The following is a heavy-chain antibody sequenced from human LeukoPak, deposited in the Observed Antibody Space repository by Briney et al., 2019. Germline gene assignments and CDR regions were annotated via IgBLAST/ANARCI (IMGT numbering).Heavy chain of an antibody. CDR1: GGSISSSNW. J-gene: IGHJ5*02. Sequence: AGTLSLTCAVSGGSISSSNWWGWVRPPPGKGLECIGEIYHSGSTNYNPSLKSRVTISVDKSKNQFSLKLSSVTAADTAVYYCARVIMGQGYCSGGSCYSGYNWFDPWGQGTLVTVSS. CDR2: IYHSGST. CDR3: ARVIMGQGYCSGGSCYSGYNWFDP. D-gene: IGHD2-15*01. V-gene: IGHV4-4*02.